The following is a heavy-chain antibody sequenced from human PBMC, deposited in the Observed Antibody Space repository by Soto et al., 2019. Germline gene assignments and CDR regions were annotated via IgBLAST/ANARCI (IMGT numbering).Heavy chain of an antibody. CDR3: ARGVGSSPPRY. Sequence: KPSETLSLTCTISGGSISVYYWSWVRQPPGHELEWIGYIYASGSPYYNPSLRSRVTISADTSKNQISLKLTSPTAADTAVYYCARGVGSSPPRYWGRGTLVTVSS. CDR1: GGSISVYY. CDR2: IYASGSP. D-gene: IGHD1-26*01. J-gene: IGHJ4*02. V-gene: IGHV4-59*01.